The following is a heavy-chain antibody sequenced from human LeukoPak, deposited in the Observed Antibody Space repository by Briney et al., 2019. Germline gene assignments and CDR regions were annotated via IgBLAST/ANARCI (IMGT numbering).Heavy chain of an antibody. CDR3: ASIRSVVRGVIIILGWFDP. CDR1: GGSISSSSYY. V-gene: IGHV4-39*01. D-gene: IGHD3-10*01. Sequence: SETLSLTCTVSGGSISSSSYYWGWIRQPPGKGLEWIGSIYYSGSTYYNPSLKSRVTISIDTSKNQFSLKLSSVTAADTAVYYCASIRSVVRGVIIILGWFDPWGQGTLVTVSS. J-gene: IGHJ5*02. CDR2: IYYSGST.